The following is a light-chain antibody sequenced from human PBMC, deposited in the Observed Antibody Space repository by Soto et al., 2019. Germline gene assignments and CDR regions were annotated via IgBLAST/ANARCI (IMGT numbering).Light chain of an antibody. CDR3: LQHSTYPLT. V-gene: IGKV1-17*01. CDR2: AAS. J-gene: IGKJ1*01. CDR1: QGIRND. Sequence: DIQMTQFPSSLSASVGDRVTITCRASQGIRNDLGWYQQKPGKAPKRLIYAASSLQSGVPSRFGGSGSGTEFTRAISSLQPEDSATFYCLQHSTYPLTFGKGTKVEIK.